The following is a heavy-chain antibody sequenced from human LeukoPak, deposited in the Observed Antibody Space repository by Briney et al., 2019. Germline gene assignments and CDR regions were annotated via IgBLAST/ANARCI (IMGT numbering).Heavy chain of an antibody. Sequence: RGESLKISCQCSGYSFTSYWISWVRQLPGKGLEWMGRIDPSDSYTNYSPSFQGHVTISADKSISTAYLQWSSLKASDTAMYYCASRSGYYANAFDIWGQGTMVTVSS. CDR3: ASRSGYYANAFDI. CDR2: IDPSDSYT. D-gene: IGHD3-22*01. CDR1: GYSFTSYW. J-gene: IGHJ3*02. V-gene: IGHV5-10-1*01.